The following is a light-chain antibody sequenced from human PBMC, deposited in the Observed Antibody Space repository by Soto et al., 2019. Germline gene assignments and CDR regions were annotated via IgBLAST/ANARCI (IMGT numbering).Light chain of an antibody. Sequence: EIVMTQSPATLSVSPGERATLSCRASQNILSNLAWYQQKPGQAPRLLISGASSRATGVPDRFSGSGSGTDFTLTITRLEPEDFALYYCQQYGNSPITFGQGTRLE. CDR1: QNILSN. V-gene: IGKV3-20*01. CDR2: GAS. CDR3: QQYGNSPIT. J-gene: IGKJ5*01.